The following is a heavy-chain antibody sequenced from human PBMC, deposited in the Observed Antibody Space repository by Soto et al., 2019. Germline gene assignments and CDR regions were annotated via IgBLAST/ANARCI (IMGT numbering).Heavy chain of an antibody. CDR1: GFSFNTW. J-gene: IGHJ4*02. CDR3: TRGASVYGNFDY. Sequence: EVQLVESGGGVVQPGGSLRLYCAASGFSFNTWMHWVRQAPGKGLVWLSRINSAGSSTTYADSVEGRFFVSRDNAKNTLYLQINSLTADDTAVYYCTRGASVYGNFDYWGQGVLLTVSS. CDR2: INSAGSST. V-gene: IGHV3-74*01. D-gene: IGHD5-12*01.